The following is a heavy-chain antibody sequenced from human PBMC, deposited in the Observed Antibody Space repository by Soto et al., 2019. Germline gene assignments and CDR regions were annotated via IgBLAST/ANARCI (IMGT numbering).Heavy chain of an antibody. CDR2: IYYSGST. Sequence: PSETLSLTCTVSGGSISSSSYYWGWIRQPPGKGLEWIGSIYYSGSTYYNPSLKSRVTISVDTSKNQFSLKLRSVTAADTAVYYCARAVAGGYDVDIAVPGTIDYWGQETLVTVSS. J-gene: IGHJ4*02. V-gene: IGHV4-39*07. CDR1: GGSISSSSYY. D-gene: IGHD6-19*01. CDR3: ARAVAGGYDVDIAVPGTIDY.